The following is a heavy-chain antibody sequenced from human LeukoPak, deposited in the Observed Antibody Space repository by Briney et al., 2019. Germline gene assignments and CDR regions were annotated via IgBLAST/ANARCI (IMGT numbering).Heavy chain of an antibody. CDR1: GGSISSGSYY. Sequence: SQTLSLTCTVSGGSISSGSYYWSWIRQPPGKGLEWIGSIYHSGSTYYNPSLKSRVTISVDTSKNQFSLKLSSVTAADTAVYYCAGHARSRITFGDPYYFDYWGQGTLVTVSS. V-gene: IGHV4-39*01. CDR3: AGHARSRITFGDPYYFDY. D-gene: IGHD3-16*01. CDR2: IYHSGST. J-gene: IGHJ4*02.